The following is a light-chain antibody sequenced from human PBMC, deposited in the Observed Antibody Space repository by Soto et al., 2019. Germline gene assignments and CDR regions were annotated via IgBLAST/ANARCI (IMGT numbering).Light chain of an antibody. CDR2: STS. J-gene: IGLJ2*01. Sequence: QAVVTQEPSLTVSPGGTVTLTCASSTGAVTSGYYPSWFQQKPGQAPRALIYSTSNKHPWTPARFSGSLLGGKAALTLSGVQPEDEAEYYCLLYYGGAQNVVFGGGTKVTVL. V-gene: IGLV7-43*01. CDR1: TGAVTSGYY. CDR3: LLYYGGAQNVV.